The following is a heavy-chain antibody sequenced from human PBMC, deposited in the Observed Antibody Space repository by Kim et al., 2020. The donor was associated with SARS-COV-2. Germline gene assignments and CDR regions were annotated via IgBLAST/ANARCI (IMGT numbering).Heavy chain of an antibody. CDR1: GFTFSSYA. V-gene: IGHV3-23*01. Sequence: GGSLRLSCAASGFTFSSYAMSWVRQAPGKGLEWVSAISGSGGSTYYADSVKGRFTISRDNSKNTLYLQMNSLRAEDTAVYYCAKGGSSRWYTEGGYFQHWGQGTLVTVSS. CDR2: ISGSGGST. D-gene: IGHD6-19*01. J-gene: IGHJ1*01. CDR3: AKGGSSRWYTEGGYFQH.